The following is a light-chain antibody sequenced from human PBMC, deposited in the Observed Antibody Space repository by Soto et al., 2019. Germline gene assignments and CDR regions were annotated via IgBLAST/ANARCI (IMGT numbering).Light chain of an antibody. Sequence: DFQMTQSPSSLSASIGDRVTITCRASQSIRTYLNWYQQKPGKAPQLLIYAASRLQSGVPSRFSRSGSGTDFTLTISSLQPEDFATYYCQQSYSSMATFGQGTKVEIK. CDR3: QQSYSSMAT. J-gene: IGKJ1*01. V-gene: IGKV1-39*01. CDR1: QSIRTY. CDR2: AAS.